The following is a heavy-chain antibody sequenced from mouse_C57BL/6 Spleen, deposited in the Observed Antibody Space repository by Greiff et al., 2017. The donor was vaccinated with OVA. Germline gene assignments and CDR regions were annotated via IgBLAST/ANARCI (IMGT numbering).Heavy chain of an antibody. V-gene: IGHV1-82*01. D-gene: IGHD2-2*01. CDR2: IYPGDGDT. Sequence: QVQLQQSGPELVKPGASVKISCKASGYAFSSSWMNWVKQRPGKGLEWIGRIYPGDGDTNYNGKFKGKATLTADKTSSTAYMQLNSQTSEDSAVDGCARGGYLYYAMDYWGQGTSVTVSS. J-gene: IGHJ4*01. CDR3: ARGGYLYYAMDY. CDR1: GYAFSSSW.